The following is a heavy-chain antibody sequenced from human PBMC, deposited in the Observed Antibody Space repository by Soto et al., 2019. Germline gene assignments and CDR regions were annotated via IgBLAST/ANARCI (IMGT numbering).Heavy chain of an antibody. V-gene: IGHV1-69*13. CDR3: ATGGPTVIMKHYYSYYGTHA. Sequence: SGKVSCKGSGCTFISYASSWVRQTHGQVLDWVGGIIPILGTANDAQKFQGRVTITADEATSTAYMELSSLRSEDTAVYDCATGGPTVIMKHYYSYYGTHAWGYGRTVPVSS. D-gene: IGHD4-17*01. CDR1: GCTFISYA. CDR2: IIPILGTA. J-gene: IGHJ6*02.